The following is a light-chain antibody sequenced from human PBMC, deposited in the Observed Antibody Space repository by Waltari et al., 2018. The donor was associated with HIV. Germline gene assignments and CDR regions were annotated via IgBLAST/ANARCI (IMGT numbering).Light chain of an antibody. CDR2: EVS. CDR3: NSYTSSSTLV. J-gene: IGLJ1*01. Sequence: QSALTQPASVSGSPGQSITISCTGTNSDVGGYNYVSWYQQHPGNAPKLMIYEVSNRPSWVSNRFSGSKSGNTASLTISGLQAEDEADYYCNSYTSSSTLVFGTGTKVTVL. CDR1: NSDVGGYNY. V-gene: IGLV2-14*01.